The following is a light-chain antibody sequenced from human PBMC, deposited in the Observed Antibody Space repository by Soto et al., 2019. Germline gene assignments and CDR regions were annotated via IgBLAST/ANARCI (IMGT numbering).Light chain of an antibody. V-gene: IGLV1-47*01. CDR2: KND. J-gene: IGLJ1*01. CDR1: SSNIGTNY. Sequence: QSVLTRPPSASGTPGQRVTISCSGSSSNIGTNYVYWYQQLPGTAPKLVIYKNDKRPSGVPDRFSGSKSGTSASLAVSGLRSEDEADYYCAARDDSLTGHVFGPGTKVTVL. CDR3: AARDDSLTGHV.